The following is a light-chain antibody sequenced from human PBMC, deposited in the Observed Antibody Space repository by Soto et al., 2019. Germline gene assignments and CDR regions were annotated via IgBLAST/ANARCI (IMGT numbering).Light chain of an antibody. CDR3: QQYNYWPIT. CDR2: DAS. V-gene: IGKV3-15*01. CDR1: QSVSGD. Sequence: EIVLTQSPATLSVSPGERATLSCMASQSVSGDLAWYHHKPGQAPRLLIYDASTRALDTPARFAGSGSGTECTLTISSLQSEDFAVYFCQQYNYWPITLGQGTRLEIK. J-gene: IGKJ5*01.